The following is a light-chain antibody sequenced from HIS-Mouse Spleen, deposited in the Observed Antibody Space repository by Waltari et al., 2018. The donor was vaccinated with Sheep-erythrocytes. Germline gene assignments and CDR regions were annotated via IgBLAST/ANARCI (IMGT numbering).Light chain of an antibody. Sequence: QSALTQPASVSGSPGQSITISCTGTSSDVGGYNYVSWYQQHPGKAPELMIYEVSNRPSGVSNSFSGSKSGNTASLTISGLQAEDEADYYCSSYTSSSTVVFGGGTKLTVL. J-gene: IGLJ2*01. CDR3: SSYTSSSTVV. CDR1: SSDVGGYNY. V-gene: IGLV2-14*01. CDR2: EVS.